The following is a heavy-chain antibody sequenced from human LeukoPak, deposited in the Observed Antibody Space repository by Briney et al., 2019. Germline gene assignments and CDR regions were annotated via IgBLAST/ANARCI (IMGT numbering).Heavy chain of an antibody. CDR3: ARTYYDILTGYYPFDY. Sequence: SETLSLTCTVSGYSISSGYYWGWIRQPPGKGLEWIGSIYHSGSTYYNPSLKSRVTISVDTSKNQFSLKLSSVTAADTAVYYCARTYYDILTGYYPFDYWGQGTLVTVSS. CDR1: GYSISSGYY. D-gene: IGHD3-9*01. J-gene: IGHJ4*02. V-gene: IGHV4-38-2*02. CDR2: IYHSGST.